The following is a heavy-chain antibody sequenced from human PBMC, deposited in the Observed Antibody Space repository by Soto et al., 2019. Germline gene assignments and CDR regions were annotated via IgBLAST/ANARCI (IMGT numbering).Heavy chain of an antibody. D-gene: IGHD3-9*01. V-gene: IGHV1-69*13. J-gene: IGHJ6*02. Sequence: SVKVSCKASGGTFSSYAISWVRQAPGQGLEWMGGIIPIFGTANYAQKFQGRVTITADESTSTAYMELSSLRSEYTAVYYCARELRYDILTGALYGMDVWGQGTTVTVSS. CDR3: ARELRYDILTGALYGMDV. CDR1: GGTFSSYA. CDR2: IIPIFGTA.